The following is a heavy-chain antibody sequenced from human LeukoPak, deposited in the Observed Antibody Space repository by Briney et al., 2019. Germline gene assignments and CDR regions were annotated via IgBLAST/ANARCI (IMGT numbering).Heavy chain of an antibody. D-gene: IGHD2-15*01. CDR3: ARDRRIDGFDY. V-gene: IGHV4-34*01. J-gene: IGHJ4*02. CDR2: INHSGST. Sequence: PSETLSLTCAVYGGSFSGYYWSWIRQPPGKGLEWIGEINHSGSTNYNPSLKSRVTISVDTSKNQFSLKLSSVTAADTAVYYCARDRRIDGFDYWGQGTLVTVSS. CDR1: GGSFSGYY.